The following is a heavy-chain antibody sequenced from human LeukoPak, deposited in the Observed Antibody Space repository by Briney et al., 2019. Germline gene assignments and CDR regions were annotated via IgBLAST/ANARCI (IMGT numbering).Heavy chain of an antibody. CDR3: ARELGGAVAAAFDI. CDR2: ISSSSSYI. D-gene: IGHD6-19*01. Sequence: PGGSLRLSCAASGFTFSGYWMTWVRQAPGKGLEWVSSISSSSSYIYYADSVKGRFTISRDNAKNSLYLQMNSLRAEDTAVYYCARELGGAVAAAFDIWGQGTMVTVSS. J-gene: IGHJ3*02. V-gene: IGHV3-21*01. CDR1: GFTFSGYW.